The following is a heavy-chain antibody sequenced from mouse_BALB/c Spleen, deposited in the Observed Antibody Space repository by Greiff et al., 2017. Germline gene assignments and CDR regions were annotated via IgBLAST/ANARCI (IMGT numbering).Heavy chain of an antibody. D-gene: IGHD2-2*01. Sequence: QVTLKESGPGILQPSQTLSLTCSFSGFSLSTSGMGVSWIRQPSGKGLEWLAHIYWDDDKRYNPSLKSRLTISKDTSRNQVFLKITSVDTADTATYYCARRVADGYDVGAMDYWGQGTSVTVSS. CDR2: IYWDDDK. CDR1: GFSLSTSGMG. J-gene: IGHJ4*01. CDR3: ARRVADGYDVGAMDY. V-gene: IGHV8-12*01.